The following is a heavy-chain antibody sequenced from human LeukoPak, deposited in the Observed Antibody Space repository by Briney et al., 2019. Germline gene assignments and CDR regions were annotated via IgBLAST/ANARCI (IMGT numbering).Heavy chain of an antibody. V-gene: IGHV3-23*01. CDR1: GFTISSYS. J-gene: IGHJ5*02. D-gene: IGHD2/OR15-2a*01. CDR2: ISGSGGST. CDR3: AREYHFEP. Sequence: GGSLSLTCAASGFTISSYSMSWIRQAPGKGLEWVSAISGSGGSTYYADSVKGRFTISRDNSKNTLYLQMNSLRAEDTAVYYGAREYHFEPLGQGTLVTVSS.